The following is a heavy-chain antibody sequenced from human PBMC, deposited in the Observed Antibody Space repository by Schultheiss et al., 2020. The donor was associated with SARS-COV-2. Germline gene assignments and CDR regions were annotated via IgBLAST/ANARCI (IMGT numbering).Heavy chain of an antibody. CDR3: ARGIFGVVTYYFDY. J-gene: IGHJ4*02. V-gene: IGHV3-33*08. D-gene: IGHD3-3*01. Sequence: GGSLRLSCAASGFTFSSYAMHWVRQAPGKGLEWVAVIWYDGSNKYYADSVKGRFTISRDNSKNTLYLQMNSLRAEDTAVYYCARGIFGVVTYYFDYWGQGTLVTVSS. CDR1: GFTFSSYA. CDR2: IWYDGSNK.